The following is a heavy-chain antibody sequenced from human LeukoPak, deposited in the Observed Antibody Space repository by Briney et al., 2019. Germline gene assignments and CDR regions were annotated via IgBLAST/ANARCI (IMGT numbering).Heavy chain of an antibody. D-gene: IGHD3-10*02. CDR1: GFTFSSYE. CDR2: ISSSGSTI. CDR3: AELGITMIGGV. Sequence: GGSLRLSCAASGFTFSSYEMNWVRQAPGKGLEWGSYISSSGSTIYYADSVKGRFTISRDNAKNSLYLQMNGLRAEDTAVYYCAELGITMIGGVWGKGTTVTISS. V-gene: IGHV3-48*03. J-gene: IGHJ6*04.